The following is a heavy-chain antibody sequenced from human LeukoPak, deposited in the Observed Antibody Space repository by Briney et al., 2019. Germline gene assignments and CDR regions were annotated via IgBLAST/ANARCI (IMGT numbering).Heavy chain of an antibody. D-gene: IGHD6-13*01. CDR1: GGSISSSNW. J-gene: IGHJ4*02. CDR3: ARSLSSSWYLTWFDY. Sequence: SGTLSLTCAVSGGSISSSNWWSWVRQPPGKGLEWIGEIYHSGSTNYNPSLKSRVTISVDKSKNQFSLKLSSVTAADTAVYYCARSLSSSWYLTWFDYWGQGTLVTVSS. CDR2: IYHSGST. V-gene: IGHV4-4*02.